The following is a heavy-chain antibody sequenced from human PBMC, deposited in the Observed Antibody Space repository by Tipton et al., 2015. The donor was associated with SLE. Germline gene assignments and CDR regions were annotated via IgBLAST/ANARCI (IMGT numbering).Heavy chain of an antibody. J-gene: IGHJ3*02. CDR3: ARVTIFGVDGDAFDI. D-gene: IGHD3-3*01. CDR1: GGSISGFY. CDR2: IYSSGSP. V-gene: IGHV4-4*07. Sequence: LRLSCTVSGGSISGFYWSWIRQPDGKGLEWIGRIYSSGSPNYNHSLKSRVTMSVDTSKNQFSLKLSSVTAADTAVYYCARVTIFGVDGDAFDIWGQGTMVTVSS.